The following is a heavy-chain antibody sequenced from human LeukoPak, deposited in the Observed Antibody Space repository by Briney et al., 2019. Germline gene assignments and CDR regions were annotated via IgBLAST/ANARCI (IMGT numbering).Heavy chain of an antibody. D-gene: IGHD3-22*01. V-gene: IGHV4-4*07. CDR2: IHMSGST. CDR3: ARDDSSRDDSGGYHF. CDR1: GDSINSYH. J-gene: IGHJ4*02. Sequence: SETLSLTCTVSGDSINSYHWSWIRQPAGKGLEWTERIHMSGSTNYNPSLRSRVAISMDNSKNQFSLKLKSVTAADTAVYYCARDDSSRDDSGGYHFWGQGTLVTISS.